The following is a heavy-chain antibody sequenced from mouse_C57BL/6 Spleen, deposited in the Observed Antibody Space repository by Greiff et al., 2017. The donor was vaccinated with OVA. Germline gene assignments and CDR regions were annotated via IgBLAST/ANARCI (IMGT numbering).Heavy chain of an antibody. CDR3: TTNYYGSSYGYFDV. Sequence: VHVKQSGAELVRPGASVKLSCTASGFNIKDDYMHWVKQRPEQGLEWLGWIDPEIGDTESASQFQGKATITADTSSNTAYLQLSSLTSEDTAVYYCTTNYYGSSYGYFDVWGTGTTVTVSS. D-gene: IGHD1-1*01. CDR2: IDPEIGDT. J-gene: IGHJ1*03. V-gene: IGHV14-4*01. CDR1: GFNIKDDY.